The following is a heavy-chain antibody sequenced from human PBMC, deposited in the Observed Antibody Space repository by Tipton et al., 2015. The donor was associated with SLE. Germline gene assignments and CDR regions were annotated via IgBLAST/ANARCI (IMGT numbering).Heavy chain of an antibody. V-gene: IGHV4-31*03. CDR2: IYYSGST. CDR1: GGSISSGGYY. Sequence: TLSLTCTVSGGSISSGGYYWSWIRQHPGKGLEWIGYIYYSGSTYYNPSLKSRVTISVDTSKNQFSLKLSSVTAADTAVYYCARDTPPTELAAAGTGYFQHWGQGTLVTVSS. J-gene: IGHJ1*01. CDR3: ARDTPPTELAAAGTGYFQH. D-gene: IGHD6-13*01.